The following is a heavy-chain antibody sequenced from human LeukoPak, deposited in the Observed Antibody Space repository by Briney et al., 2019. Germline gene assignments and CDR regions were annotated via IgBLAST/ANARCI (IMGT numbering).Heavy chain of an antibody. Sequence: GSLRLSCAASGFGFTAAWMSWVRQAPGKGPEWVGRIKSKGGGETTDYAAPVKGRFTISRDDSKNTLYLQMDGLKTEDTAVCYCAWQTKFDFWRMDYWGLGTLVTVSS. J-gene: IGHJ4*02. CDR3: AWQTKFDFWRMDY. CDR1: GFGFTAAW. V-gene: IGHV3-15*01. D-gene: IGHD3-3*01. CDR2: IKSKGGGETT.